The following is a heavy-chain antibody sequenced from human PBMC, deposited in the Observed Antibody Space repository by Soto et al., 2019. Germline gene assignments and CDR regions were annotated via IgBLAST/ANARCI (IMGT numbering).Heavy chain of an antibody. CDR2: ISYDGSNK. D-gene: IGHD2-21*02. J-gene: IGHJ4*02. V-gene: IGHV3-30-3*01. CDR1: GFTFSSYA. Sequence: QVQLVESGGGVVQPGRSLRLSCAASGFTFSSYAMHWVRQAPGKGLEWVAVISYDGSNKYYADSVKGRFTISRDNSKNTLYLQMNSLRAEDTAVYYCARDIEYCGGDCWDYWGQGTLLTVSS. CDR3: ARDIEYCGGDCWDY.